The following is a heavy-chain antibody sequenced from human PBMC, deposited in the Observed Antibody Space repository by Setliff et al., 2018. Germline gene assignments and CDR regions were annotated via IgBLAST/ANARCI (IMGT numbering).Heavy chain of an antibody. V-gene: IGHV1-18*01. CDR2: ISPYTGNI. D-gene: IGHD1-1*01. Sequence: GASVKVSCKASGYTFTDFGINWVRQAPGQGLEWMGWISPYTGNIYSAQRFQGRVTLTTDASTSTAYLEVRSLTSDDTAIYYCARDSQLGFYYFDSWGRGTLVTVSS. CDR3: ARDSQLGFYYFDS. J-gene: IGHJ4*02. CDR1: GYTFTDFG.